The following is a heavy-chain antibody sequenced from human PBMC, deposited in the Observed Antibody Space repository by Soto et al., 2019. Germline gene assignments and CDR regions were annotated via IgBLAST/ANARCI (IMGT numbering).Heavy chain of an antibody. CDR3: ARGISMMVAVQVGAPDKYYFDS. Sequence: QVQLQQWGAGLLKPSETLSLTCAVYGGSFSGYYWTWIRQPPGKGLEWIGEINHSGGTNQNPSLKSGVSISVDTSKNQFSLKLRSVTAADAAVYYCARGISMMVAVQVGAPDKYYFDSWGQGTLVTVSS. D-gene: IGHD3-22*01. CDR1: GGSFSGYY. V-gene: IGHV4-34*01. CDR2: INHSGGT. J-gene: IGHJ4*02.